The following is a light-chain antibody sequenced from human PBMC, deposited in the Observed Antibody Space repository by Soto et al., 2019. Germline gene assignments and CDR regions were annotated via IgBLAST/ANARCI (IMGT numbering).Light chain of an antibody. CDR1: QSVSSY. J-gene: IGKJ1*01. CDR3: QQYGSSPQT. V-gene: IGKV3-20*01. CDR2: GSS. Sequence: EIVLTQSPATLSLSPGERATLSCGASQSVSSYLAWYQQKPGQAPRLLIYGSSSRAAGIPDRFSGSGSGTDFTLTISRLGPEDFAVYYCQQYGSSPQTFGQGTKVDI.